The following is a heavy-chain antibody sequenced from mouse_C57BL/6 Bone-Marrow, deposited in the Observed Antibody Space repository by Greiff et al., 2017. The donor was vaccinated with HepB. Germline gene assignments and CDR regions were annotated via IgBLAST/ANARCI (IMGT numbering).Heavy chain of an antibody. CDR3: ARHTTVVAKDYYFDV. J-gene: IGHJ1*03. Sequence: EVQLVESGGDLVKPGGSLKLSCAASGFTFSSYGMSWVRQTPDKRLEWVATISSGGSYTYYPDSVKGRFTISRDNAKNTLYLQMSSLKSEDTAMYYCARHTTVVAKDYYFDVWGTGTTVTVSS. CDR1: GFTFSSYG. CDR2: ISSGGSYT. V-gene: IGHV5-6*01. D-gene: IGHD1-1*01.